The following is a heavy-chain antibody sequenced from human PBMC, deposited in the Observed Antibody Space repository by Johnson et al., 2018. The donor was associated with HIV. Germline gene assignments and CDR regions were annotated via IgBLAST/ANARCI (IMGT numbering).Heavy chain of an antibody. J-gene: IGHJ3*02. V-gene: IGHV3-30*03. CDR3: ARDHGWLEGTHDAFDI. D-gene: IGHD6-19*01. CDR1: GFTFSNYC. Sequence: QVQLVESGGGLVQPGGSLRLSCAASGFTFSNYCMSWIRQAPGKGLEWVAVITCDGNNTYYADSVKGRFTISRDNSKNTLFLQMNSLKTEDTAVYSCARDHGWLEGTHDAFDIWGQGTMVTVSS. CDR2: ITCDGNNT.